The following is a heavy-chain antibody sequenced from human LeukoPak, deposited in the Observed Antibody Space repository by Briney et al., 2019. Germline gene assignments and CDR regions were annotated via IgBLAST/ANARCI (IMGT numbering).Heavy chain of an antibody. CDR1: GYTFTSYG. CDR2: ISAYNGNT. V-gene: IGHV1-18*01. D-gene: IGHD5-18*01. Sequence: ASVKVSCKASGYTFTSYGISWVRQAPGQGLEWMGWISAYNGNTNYAQKLQGRVTMTTDTSTSTAYMELRSLGSDDTAVYYCARDRRRGYSYGYDDYWGQGTLVTVSS. CDR3: ARDRRRGYSYGYDDY. J-gene: IGHJ4*02.